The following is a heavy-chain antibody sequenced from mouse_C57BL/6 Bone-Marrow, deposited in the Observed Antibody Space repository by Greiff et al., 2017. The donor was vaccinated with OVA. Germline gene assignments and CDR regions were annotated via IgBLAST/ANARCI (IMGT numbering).Heavy chain of an antibody. V-gene: IGHV1-87*01. D-gene: IGHD2-4*01. Sequence: VQLQQSGPELARPWASVKISCQAFYTFSRRVHFAIRDTNYWMQWVKQRPGQGLEWSGAIYPGNGDTSYNQKFKGKATLTADKSSSTAYMQLSSLTSEDSAVYYCAWGDMITELGYAMDYWGQGTSVTVSS. CDR3: SEDSAVYYCAWGDMITELGYAMDY. J-gene: IGHJ4*01. CDR1: YTFSRRVH. CDR2: GQGLEWSG.